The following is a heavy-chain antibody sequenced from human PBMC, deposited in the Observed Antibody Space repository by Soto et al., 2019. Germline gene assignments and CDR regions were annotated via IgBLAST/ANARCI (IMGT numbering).Heavy chain of an antibody. D-gene: IGHD1-26*01. J-gene: IGHJ4*02. CDR3: ARVGATMSLNY. CDR1: GYTFTTYG. V-gene: IGHV1-18*01. CDR2: ISAYNGHT. Sequence: QVQLVQSGAEVKKPGASVKVSCKASGYTFTTYGITWVRQAPGKGLEWMGWISAYNGHTDYAQKFQGRVTMTTDTSTVTAYMELRSLRSDDTAVYYCARVGATMSLNYWGQGTPVTVAS.